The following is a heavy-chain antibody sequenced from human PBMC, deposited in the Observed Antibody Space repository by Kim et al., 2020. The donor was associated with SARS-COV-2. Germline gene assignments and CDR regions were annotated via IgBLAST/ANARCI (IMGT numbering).Heavy chain of an antibody. CDR2: ISRTGDAS. D-gene: IGHD3-10*01. V-gene: IGHV3-23*01. J-gene: IGHJ4*02. CDR1: GFTFNKYA. CDR3: ARVYYVMDY. Sequence: GGSLRLSCAASGFTFNKYAMSWVRQGPGKGLEWVSAISRTGDASDYADSVRGRFTISRDSSKNTLYLQMNSVRAEDSALYYCARVYYVMDYWGQGTKVTDSS.